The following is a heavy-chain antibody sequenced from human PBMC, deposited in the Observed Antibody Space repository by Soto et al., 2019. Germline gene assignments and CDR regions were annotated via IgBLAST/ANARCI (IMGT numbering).Heavy chain of an antibody. CDR2: IKHGGSS. D-gene: IGHD2-21*02. J-gene: IGHJ3*02. CDR1: AGSFSHYY. CDR3: ARGGSRDWQVALDI. Sequence: QVQQQPWGAGLLKPSETLSLTCTVYAGSFSHYYWNWIRQSPGKGLEWIGKIKHGGSSSYNPSLWSRVTLSVDMSKNAFYLAFSSVTVADTAVYYCARGGSRDWQVALDIWGQGTMVPVSS. V-gene: IGHV4-34*01.